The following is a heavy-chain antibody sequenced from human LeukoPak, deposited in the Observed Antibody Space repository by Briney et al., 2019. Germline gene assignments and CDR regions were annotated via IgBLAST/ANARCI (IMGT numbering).Heavy chain of an antibody. CDR3: ARGRNYYDSSDYYEGDAFDI. Sequence: QTGGSLRLSCAASGFTFSSYAMHWVRQAPGKGLEWVAVISYDGSNKYYADSVKGRFTISRDNSKNTLYLQMNSLRSEDTAVYYCARGRNYYDSSDYYEGDAFDIWGQGTVVTVSS. J-gene: IGHJ3*02. CDR2: ISYDGSNK. CDR1: GFTFSSYA. D-gene: IGHD3-22*01. V-gene: IGHV3-30*04.